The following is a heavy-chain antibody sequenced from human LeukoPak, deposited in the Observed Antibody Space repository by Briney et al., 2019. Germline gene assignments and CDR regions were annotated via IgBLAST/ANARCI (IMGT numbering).Heavy chain of an antibody. J-gene: IGHJ4*02. V-gene: IGHV3-23*01. CDR3: AKGLRLGELSSPFDY. CDR1: GFTFSSYA. CDR2: ISNSGGST. Sequence: GGSLRLSCAASGFTFSSYAMSWVRQAPGKGLEWVSGISNSGGSTYYADSVKGRFTISRDNSKNTLCLQMKSLRVEDTAVHYCAKGLRLGELSSPFDYWGQGTLVTVSS. D-gene: IGHD3-16*02.